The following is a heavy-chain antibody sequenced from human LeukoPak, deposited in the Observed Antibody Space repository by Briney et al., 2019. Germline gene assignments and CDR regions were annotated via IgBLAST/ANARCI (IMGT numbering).Heavy chain of an antibody. Sequence: GASVKVSCKASGYTFTGYGISWVRQAPGQGLEWMGWISAYNGNTNYAQKLQGRVTMTTDTSTSTAYMELRSLRSDDTAVYYCARVYYYDSSGYPDYWGQGTLVTVSS. D-gene: IGHD3-22*01. V-gene: IGHV1-18*01. J-gene: IGHJ4*02. CDR3: ARVYYYDSSGYPDY. CDR2: ISAYNGNT. CDR1: GYTFTGYG.